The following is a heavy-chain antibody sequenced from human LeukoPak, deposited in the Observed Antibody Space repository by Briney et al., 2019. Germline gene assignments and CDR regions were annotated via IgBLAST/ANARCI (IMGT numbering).Heavy chain of an antibody. CDR2: ISSSSSYI. D-gene: IGHD6-19*01. CDR1: GFTFSSYS. Sequence: SGGSLRLSCAASGFTFSSYSMNWVRQAPGKGLEWVSSISSSSSYIYYADSVKGRFTISRDNAKNSLYLQMNSLRAEDTAVYYCARDRTQQWLVRGQRGYYYYMDVWGKGTTVTISS. V-gene: IGHV3-21*01. J-gene: IGHJ6*03. CDR3: ARDRTQQWLVRGQRGYYYYMDV.